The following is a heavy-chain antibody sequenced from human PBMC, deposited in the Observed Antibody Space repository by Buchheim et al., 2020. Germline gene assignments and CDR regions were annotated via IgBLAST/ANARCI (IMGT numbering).Heavy chain of an antibody. V-gene: IGHV3-74*01. J-gene: IGHJ4*02. CDR1: GFTFSSYW. CDR2: INGDGSST. Sequence: EVQLVESGGGLVQPGGSLRLSCAASGFTFSSYWMHWVRQAPGKGLVWVSRINGDGSSTSYADSVKGRFTISRDNAKNTMFVQMNSLRAEDTAVYYCARGGYSYGNYYSDYWGQGTL. D-gene: IGHD5-18*01. CDR3: ARGGYSYGNYYSDY.